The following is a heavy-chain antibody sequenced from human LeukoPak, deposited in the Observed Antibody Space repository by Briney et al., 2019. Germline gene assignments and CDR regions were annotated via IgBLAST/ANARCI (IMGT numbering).Heavy chain of an antibody. V-gene: IGHV3-9*01. J-gene: IGHJ4*02. Sequence: GRSLRLSCAASGFIFDDYAMHWVRQAPGKGLEWVSGSSWNSGSIGYADSVKGRFTISRDNAKNSLYLQMNSLRAEDTALYYCAKDGDSSGYYWFSNYFDYWGQGTLVTVSS. CDR3: AKDGDSSGYYWFSNYFDY. CDR1: GFIFDDYA. D-gene: IGHD3-22*01. CDR2: SSWNSGSI.